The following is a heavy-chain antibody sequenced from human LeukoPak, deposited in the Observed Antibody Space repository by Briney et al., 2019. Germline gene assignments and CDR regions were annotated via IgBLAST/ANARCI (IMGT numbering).Heavy chain of an antibody. Sequence: GGSLRLSCAASGFSFNTYSMNWVRQAPGKGLEWISYISSGAIYYTDSVKGRFTISRDDVKNSLYLQMDSLRDEDTAVYYCARDRSYSFDYWGQGILVTVS. CDR2: ISSGAI. D-gene: IGHD3-10*01. CDR3: ARDRSYSFDY. J-gene: IGHJ4*02. V-gene: IGHV3-48*02. CDR1: GFSFNTYS.